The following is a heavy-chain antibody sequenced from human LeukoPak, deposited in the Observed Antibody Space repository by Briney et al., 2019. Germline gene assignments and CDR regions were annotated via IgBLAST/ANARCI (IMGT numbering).Heavy chain of an antibody. CDR3: SREDSGYDFEN. CDR1: GFTFSNYG. CDR2: IANDGSII. V-gene: IGHV3-30*03. J-gene: IGHJ4*02. Sequence: GRSLRLSCAASGFTFSNYGMHWVRQAPGKGLEWVAVIANDGSIIYYADSVKGRFTISRDNSKNTLFLQVSSLRGEDTAVYYWSREDSGYDFENWGQGTLVTVSS. D-gene: IGHD5-12*01.